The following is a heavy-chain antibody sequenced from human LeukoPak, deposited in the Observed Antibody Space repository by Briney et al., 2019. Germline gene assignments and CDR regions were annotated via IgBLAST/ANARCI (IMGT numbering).Heavy chain of an antibody. V-gene: IGHV1-2*02. CDR1: GYTFTGDY. J-gene: IGHJ4*02. Sequence: ASVKVSCKASGYTFTGDYMHWVRQARGQGLEWMGCISPNSCNRGGTSYAQKIQGRVTMTTDTSISTAYMELSGLRSDDTAVYYCARERDFWSGSSPLDYWGQGTLVTVSS. D-gene: IGHD3-3*01. CDR3: ARERDFWSGSSPLDY. CDR2: ISPNSCNRGGT.